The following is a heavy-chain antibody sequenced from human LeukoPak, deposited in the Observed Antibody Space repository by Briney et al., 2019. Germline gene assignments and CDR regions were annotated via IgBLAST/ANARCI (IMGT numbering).Heavy chain of an antibody. CDR2: IGGSGTYT. V-gene: IGHV3-23*01. CDR3: AREGNREVAATENYYYYYGMDV. J-gene: IGHJ6*02. D-gene: IGHD2-15*01. Sequence: GGSLRLSCAASGFTFSSYAMTWVRQAPGKGLEWVSGIGGSGTYTYYADSVKGRFSITRDNSKNSLYLQMNSLRDEDTAVYYCAREGNREVAATENYYYYYGMDVWGQGTTVTVSS. CDR1: GFTFSSYA.